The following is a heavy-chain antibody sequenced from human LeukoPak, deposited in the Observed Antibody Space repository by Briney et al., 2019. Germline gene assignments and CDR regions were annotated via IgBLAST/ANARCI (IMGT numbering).Heavy chain of an antibody. CDR3: ARDPSSSSSVGGYLDY. Sequence: GGSLRLSCAASGFTFSSFAMSWVRQAPGKGLEWVSTISGSGGGTWYADSVKGRFAISRDNSKNTVYLQMNSLRAEDTAVYYCARDPSSSSSVGGYLDYWGQGTLVTVSS. CDR2: ISGSGGGT. CDR1: GFTFSSFA. J-gene: IGHJ4*02. V-gene: IGHV3-23*01. D-gene: IGHD6-6*01.